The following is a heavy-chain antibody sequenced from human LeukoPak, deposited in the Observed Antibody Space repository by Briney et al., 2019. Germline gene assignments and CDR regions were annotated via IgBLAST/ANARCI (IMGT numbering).Heavy chain of an antibody. CDR1: GFTFSSYG. Sequence: GGSLRLSXAASGFTFSSYGMHWVRQAPGKGLEWVAVIRYDGSDKYYADSVKGRFTISRDNSKNTLYLQMDSLRVEDTAVYHCVRKSAHGDNAGHWGQGTLVTVSS. J-gene: IGHJ4*02. CDR2: IRYDGSDK. V-gene: IGHV3-30*02. D-gene: IGHD4-17*01. CDR3: VRKSAHGDNAGH.